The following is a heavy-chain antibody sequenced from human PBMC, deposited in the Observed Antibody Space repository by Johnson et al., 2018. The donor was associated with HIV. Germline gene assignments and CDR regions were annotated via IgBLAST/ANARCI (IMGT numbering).Heavy chain of an antibody. J-gene: IGHJ3*02. D-gene: IGHD3-22*01. CDR1: GFTFSSYA. Sequence: VQLVESGGGLVKPGGSLRLSCAASGFTFSSYAMSWVRQAPGKGLDWVSTISGSGGSTYSADSVNGRFTISRDNSKNTLYLQMNSLRAEDTAVYYCAKRGSTMIGGAGAFDIWGQGTMVTVS. CDR3: AKRGSTMIGGAGAFDI. V-gene: IGHV3-23*04. CDR2: ISGSGGST.